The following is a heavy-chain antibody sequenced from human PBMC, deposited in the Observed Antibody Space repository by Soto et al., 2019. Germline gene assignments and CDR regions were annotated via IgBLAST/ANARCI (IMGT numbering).Heavy chain of an antibody. J-gene: IGHJ6*02. CDR2: IIPIFGTA. CDR3: ARGGGDIVVVTAAIGYGMDV. V-gene: IGHV1-69*13. D-gene: IGHD2-2*01. CDR1: GGTFSSYA. Sequence: ASVKVSCKASGGTFSSYAISWVRQAPGQGLEWMGGIIPIFGTANYAQKFQGRVTITADESTSTAYMELSSLRSEDTAVYYCARGGGDIVVVTAAIGYGMDVWGQGTTVTVSS.